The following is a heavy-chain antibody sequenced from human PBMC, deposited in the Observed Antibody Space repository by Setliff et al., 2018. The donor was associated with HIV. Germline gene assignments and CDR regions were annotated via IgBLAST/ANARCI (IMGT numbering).Heavy chain of an antibody. CDR1: GPSINIHY. D-gene: IGHD4-17*01. CDR2: IYSTGST. Sequence: PSETLSLTCTVSGPSINIHYWSWIRQSPGKAFEWIGYIYSTGSTSHNPSLQSRVTISMVASRNQFSLKVTSVTAADTAVYYCAKGAGFYGDYTFDHWGQGRQVTVSS. CDR3: AKGAGFYGDYTFDH. J-gene: IGHJ4*02. V-gene: IGHV4-59*11.